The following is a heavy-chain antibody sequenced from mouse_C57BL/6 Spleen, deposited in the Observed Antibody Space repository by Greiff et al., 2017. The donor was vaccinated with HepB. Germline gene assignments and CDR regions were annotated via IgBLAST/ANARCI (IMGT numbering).Heavy chain of an antibody. CDR1: GFTFSSYG. CDR2: ISSGGSYT. V-gene: IGHV5-6*01. Sequence: EVKLVESGGDLVKPGGSLKLSCAASGFTFSSYGMSWVRQTPDKRLEWVATISSGGSYTYYPDSVKGRFTISRDNAKNTLYLQMSSLKSEDTAMYYCARDDFAMDYWGQGTSVTVSS. D-gene: IGHD2-4*01. CDR3: ARDDFAMDY. J-gene: IGHJ4*01.